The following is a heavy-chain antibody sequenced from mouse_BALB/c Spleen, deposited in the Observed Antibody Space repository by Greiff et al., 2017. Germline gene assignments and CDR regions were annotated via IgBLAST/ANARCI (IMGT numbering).Heavy chain of an antibody. CDR1: GFSLTSYG. CDR3: ARNMGGKGAMDY. J-gene: IGHJ4*01. D-gene: IGHD1-1*02. CDR2: IWSGGST. Sequence: VMLVESGPGLVQPSQSLSITCTVSGFSLTSYGVHWVRQSPGKGLEWLGVIWSGGSTDYNAAFISRLSISKDNSKSQVFFKMNSLQANDTAIYYCARNMGGKGAMDYWGQGTSVTVSS. V-gene: IGHV2-2*02.